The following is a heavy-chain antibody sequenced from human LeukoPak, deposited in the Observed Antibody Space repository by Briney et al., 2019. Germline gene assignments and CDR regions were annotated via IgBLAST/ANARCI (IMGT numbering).Heavy chain of an antibody. CDR1: GFTFSTYW. V-gene: IGHV3-7*01. J-gene: IGHJ4*02. Sequence: GGSLRLSCAASGFTFSTYWMDWVRQAPGKGLEWVASIKEDGSDTNYVGSVRGRFTVSRDNTKNSLYLQMNSLRANDTAVYYCASDRAYSQFDYWGQGTLVTVSS. CDR3: ASDRAYSQFDY. CDR2: IKEDGSDT. D-gene: IGHD2-15*01.